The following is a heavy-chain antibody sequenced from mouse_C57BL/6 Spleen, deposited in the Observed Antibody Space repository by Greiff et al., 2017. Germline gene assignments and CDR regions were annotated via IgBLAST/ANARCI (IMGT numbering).Heavy chain of an antibody. CDR1: GFNIKDYY. CDR2: IDPEDGDT. J-gene: IGHJ4*01. CDR3: ARTHLGAMDY. V-gene: IGHV14-2*01. D-gene: IGHD4-1*01. Sequence: VQLQQSGAELVMPGASVKLSCTASGFNIKDYYMHWVKQRTEQGLEWIGWIDPEDGDTKYAPKFQGKATMTADTSSNTAYLQLSSLTSEGTAVYYCARTHLGAMDYWGQGTSVTVSA.